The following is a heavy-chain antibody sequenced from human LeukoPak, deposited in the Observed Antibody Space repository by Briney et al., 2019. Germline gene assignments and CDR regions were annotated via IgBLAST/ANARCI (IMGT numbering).Heavy chain of an antibody. CDR2: INHSGST. V-gene: IGHV4-34*01. Sequence: PSETLSLTCAVYGGSFSGYYWSWIRQPPGKGLEWIGEINHSGSTNYNPSLKSLVTISVDTSKNQLSLKLRSVTAADTAVYYCARGPAGRSLYSSRWSSGYYYFDYWGQGTLVTVSS. D-gene: IGHD6-13*01. CDR1: GGSFSGYY. CDR3: ARGPAGRSLYSSRWSSGYYYFDY. J-gene: IGHJ4*02.